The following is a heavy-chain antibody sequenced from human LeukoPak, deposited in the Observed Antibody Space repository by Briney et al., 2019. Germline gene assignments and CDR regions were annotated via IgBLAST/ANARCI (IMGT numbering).Heavy chain of an antibody. Sequence: GGSLRLSCAASGFTFSSYGMHWVRQAPGKGLEWVAYISYDGIYKNYTDSVKGRFTVARDNSKTTLYLQMISVRPEDSAVYFCAKDRSTGWYAGFDFWGQGTLVTVSS. CDR3: AKDRSTGWYAGFDF. CDR2: ISYDGIYK. CDR1: GFTFSSYG. J-gene: IGHJ5*01. D-gene: IGHD6-19*01. V-gene: IGHV3-30*18.